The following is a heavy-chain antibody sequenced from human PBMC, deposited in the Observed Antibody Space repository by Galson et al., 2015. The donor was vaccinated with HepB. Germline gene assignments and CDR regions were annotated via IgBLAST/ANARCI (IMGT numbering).Heavy chain of an antibody. Sequence: SLRLSCAASGFTFSSYTMNWVRQAPGKGLESVSYISSTGTTMYYADSAKGRFTISRDNAQNSLYPQMNSLRDEDTAVYYCARVYFGSGSSSAYWYFDPWGRGALVTVSS. D-gene: IGHD3-10*01. CDR1: GFTFSSYT. CDR3: ARVYFGSGSSSAYWYFDP. J-gene: IGHJ2*01. V-gene: IGHV3-48*02. CDR2: ISSTGTTM.